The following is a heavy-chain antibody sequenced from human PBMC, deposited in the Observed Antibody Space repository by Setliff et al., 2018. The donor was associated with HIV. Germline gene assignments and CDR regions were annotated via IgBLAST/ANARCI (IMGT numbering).Heavy chain of an antibody. V-gene: IGHV3-7*01. D-gene: IGHD3-3*01. CDR2: IKQDGREK. J-gene: IGHJ6*02. CDR3: ARDYLYYNLYNGSPVYGMDV. Sequence: GSLRLSCAATGFTFSSYVLHWVRQAPGKGLEWVANIKQDGREKYYVDSVKGRFTISRDNSKNSLYLQMNSLRVEDTAVYYCARDYLYYNLYNGSPVYGMDVWGQGTTVTVSS. CDR1: GFTFSSYV.